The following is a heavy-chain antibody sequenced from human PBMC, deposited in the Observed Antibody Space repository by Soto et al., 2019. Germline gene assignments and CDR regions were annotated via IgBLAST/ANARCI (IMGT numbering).Heavy chain of an antibody. Sequence: ASVKVSCKASGYDFTAYDINWVRQASGQGLEWMGWMNPINGATGSARRFQGRVSMTRNTAIGTAYLELTGLRSDDSAVYYCGRGPSPRAPAGGTPYYYAMDVWGQGTTVTVSS. CDR1: GYDFTAYD. J-gene: IGHJ6*02. CDR2: MNPINGAT. V-gene: IGHV1-8*02. CDR3: GRGPSPRAPAGGTPYYYAMDV. D-gene: IGHD6-13*01.